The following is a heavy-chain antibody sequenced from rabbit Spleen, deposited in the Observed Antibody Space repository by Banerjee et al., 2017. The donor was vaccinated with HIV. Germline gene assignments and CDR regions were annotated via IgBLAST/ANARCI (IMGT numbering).Heavy chain of an antibody. D-gene: IGHD4-2*01. CDR2: IYGGSSGST. CDR3: ARDSAGREDFNL. J-gene: IGHJ4*01. CDR1: GFSFSTDYY. V-gene: IGHV1S45*01. Sequence: QQQLEESGGGLVKPGGTLTLTCTASGFSFSTDYYMCWVRQAPGKGLECIACIYGGSSGSTYCASWAKGRFTISKTSSTTVTLQMTSLTAADTATYFCARDSAGREDFNLWGPGTLVTVS.